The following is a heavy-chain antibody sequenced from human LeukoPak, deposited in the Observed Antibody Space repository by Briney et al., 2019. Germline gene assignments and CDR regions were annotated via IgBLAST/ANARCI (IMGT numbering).Heavy chain of an antibody. CDR2: ISSSSSYI. D-gene: IGHD6-19*01. V-gene: IGHV3-21*01. CDR1: GFTFSSCS. CDR3: ARVAGYSSGWYGDY. Sequence: GGSLRLSCAASGFTFSSCSMNWVRQAPGKGLEWFSSISSSSSYIYYADSVKGRFTISRDNAKNSLYLQMNSLRAEDTAVYYCARVAGYSSGWYGDYWGQGTLVTVSS. J-gene: IGHJ4*02.